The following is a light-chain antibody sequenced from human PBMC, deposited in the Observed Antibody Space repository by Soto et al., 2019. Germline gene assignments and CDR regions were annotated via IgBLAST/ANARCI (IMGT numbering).Light chain of an antibody. Sequence: IQMTQSPSTLSASVGDRVIITCRASQNIDAWLAWYQQKPGKAPKVLIYKASSLESGVPSRFSGSGSGTEFTLTISSLQPDDSATYYCQRYNTYPLTFGGGTKVDIK. CDR2: KAS. V-gene: IGKV1-5*03. CDR3: QRYNTYPLT. CDR1: QNIDAW. J-gene: IGKJ4*01.